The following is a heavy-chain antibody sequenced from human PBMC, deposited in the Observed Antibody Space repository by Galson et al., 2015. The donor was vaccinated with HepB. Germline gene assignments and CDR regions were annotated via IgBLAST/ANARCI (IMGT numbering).Heavy chain of an antibody. CDR2: IYYSGST. CDR3: ASQTDYYSGMDV. CDR1: GGSISSSF. V-gene: IGHV4-59*01. J-gene: IGHJ6*02. Sequence: TVSGGSISSSFWRWLRQPPGKGLEWIGYIYYSGSTSNNPSLKSRVTISVDTSKDQFSLNLSSVTAADTAVYYCASQTDYYSGMDVWGQGTTVTVSS.